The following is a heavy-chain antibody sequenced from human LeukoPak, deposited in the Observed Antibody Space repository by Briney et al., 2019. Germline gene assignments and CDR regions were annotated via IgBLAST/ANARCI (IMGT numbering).Heavy chain of an antibody. CDR1: GDSFTSYW. CDR3: ARQLSSSWDFDY. V-gene: IGHV5-51*01. J-gene: IGHJ4*02. D-gene: IGHD6-13*01. CDR2: IYPGGSDT. Sequence: GESLKISCKGSGDSFTSYWIGWVGQMPGKGLEWMGIIYPGGSDTRYSPSFQGQVTISADKSISTAYLQWSSLKASDTAMYYCARQLSSSWDFDYWGQGTLVIVSS.